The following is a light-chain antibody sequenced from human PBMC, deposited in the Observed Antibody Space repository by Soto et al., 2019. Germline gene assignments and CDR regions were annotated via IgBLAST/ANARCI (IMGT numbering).Light chain of an antibody. V-gene: IGKV1-5*03. J-gene: IGKJ1*01. CDR1: QSISSF. Sequence: DIQMTQSPSTLSAFVGDRVTITCRASQSISSFLAWYQQKPGKAPKLLIYKASNLETGVSSKFSGSGSGTEFTLTISTLQPDDFAKYYCQQYSRYPLTFGQGTKVEIK. CDR3: QQYSRYPLT. CDR2: KAS.